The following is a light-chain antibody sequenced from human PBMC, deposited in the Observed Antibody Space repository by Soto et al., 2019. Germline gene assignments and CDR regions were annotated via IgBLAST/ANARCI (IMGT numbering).Light chain of an antibody. J-gene: IGLJ3*02. CDR2: SDN. CDR1: NSNIGRNT. V-gene: IGLV1-44*01. Sequence: QSVLTQPPSASGTPGQRVTISCSGSNSNIGRNTVNWYQQFPGAAPNLLIHSDNQRPSGVPDRFSGSRSGTSASLANSGLQSEDEADYYCAGWDESPNVPVFGGGTKLTVL. CDR3: AGWDESPNVPV.